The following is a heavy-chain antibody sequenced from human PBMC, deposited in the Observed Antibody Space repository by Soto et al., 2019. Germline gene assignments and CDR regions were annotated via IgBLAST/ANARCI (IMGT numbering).Heavy chain of an antibody. CDR1: GFKFTSYG. J-gene: IGHJ5*02. Sequence: QVELVQSGGEVKKPGASVKVSCKVSGFKFTSYGINWVRQAPGQGLEWVGWVTAYNDNVKYAEKYQGRVTMTADPAATTAYMALTSLRADDTAVYYCARYDYWSGYAQDLWGQGTLVTVAS. D-gene: IGHD3-3*01. CDR3: ARYDYWSGYAQDL. V-gene: IGHV1-18*01. CDR2: VTAYNDNV.